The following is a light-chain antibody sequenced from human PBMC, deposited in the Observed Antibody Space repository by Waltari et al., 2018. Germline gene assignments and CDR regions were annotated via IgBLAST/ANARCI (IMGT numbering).Light chain of an antibody. J-gene: IGLJ1*01. CDR2: NNN. Sequence: QSVLTQPPSASATPGQRVTISCSGRNSNIGSNTVHWYQQLPGTAPKSLIYNNNQMPAGCPARFSGAKSGPSAFLAISGLQSEDEADYYCASWDDRLNGYVLGTGTKVTAL. CDR1: NSNIGSNT. V-gene: IGLV1-44*01. CDR3: ASWDDRLNGYV.